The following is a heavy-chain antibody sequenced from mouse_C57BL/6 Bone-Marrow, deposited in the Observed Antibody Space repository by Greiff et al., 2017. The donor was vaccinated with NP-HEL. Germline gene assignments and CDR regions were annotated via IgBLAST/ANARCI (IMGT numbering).Heavy chain of an antibody. Sequence: QVQLQQPGAELVMPGASVKLSCKASGYTFTSYWLHWVPQRPGQGLAWIGEIDPSDSYTNYNQKFKGKSTLTVDKSSSTAYMQLSSLTSEDSAVYYCAKGDGYFFDYWGQGTTLTVSS. D-gene: IGHD2-3*01. J-gene: IGHJ2*01. CDR2: IDPSDSYT. V-gene: IGHV1-69*01. CDR1: GYTFTSYW. CDR3: AKGDGYFFDY.